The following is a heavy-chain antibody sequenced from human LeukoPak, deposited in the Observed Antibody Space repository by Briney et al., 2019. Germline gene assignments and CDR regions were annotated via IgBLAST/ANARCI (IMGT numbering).Heavy chain of an antibody. CDR3: ARSGLSRFGF. CDR1: GFTFSSYS. D-gene: IGHD2/OR15-2a*01. CDR2: ISGSGGST. Sequence: GSLRLSCAASGFTFSSYSMNWVRQAPGKGLEWVSAISGSGGSTYYADSVKGRFTISRDNSRNTLYLQMSSLRAEDTAVYYCARSGLSRFGFWGQGTLVTVSS. V-gene: IGHV3-23*01. J-gene: IGHJ4*02.